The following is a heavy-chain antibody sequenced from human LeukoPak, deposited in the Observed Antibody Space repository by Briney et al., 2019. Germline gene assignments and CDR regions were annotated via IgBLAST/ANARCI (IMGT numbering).Heavy chain of an antibody. D-gene: IGHD6-13*01. Sequence: GASVKVSCKASGYTLIDYYIHWVRQAPGQGLEWMGRINPNSGGTNYAQKFQGRVTMTRDTSISTAYMELSRLRSDDTAVYYCARNYKSSWYPIPFDYWGQGTLVTVSS. CDR1: GYTLIDYY. CDR2: INPNSGGT. V-gene: IGHV1-2*06. CDR3: ARNYKSSWYPIPFDY. J-gene: IGHJ4*02.